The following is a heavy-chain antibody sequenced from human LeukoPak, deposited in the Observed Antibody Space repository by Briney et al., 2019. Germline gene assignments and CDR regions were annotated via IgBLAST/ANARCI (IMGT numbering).Heavy chain of an antibody. CDR3: ARDPPRGWDAFDI. D-gene: IGHD2-15*01. CDR2: IYTSGST. CDR1: GGSISSYY. J-gene: IGHJ3*02. Sequence: PSETLSLTCTVSGGSISSYYWSWIWQPAAQGLEWIGRIYTSGSTNYNPSLKSRVTISVDTSKNQFSLKLSSVTAADTAVYYCARDPPRGWDAFDIWGQGTMVTVSS. V-gene: IGHV4-4*07.